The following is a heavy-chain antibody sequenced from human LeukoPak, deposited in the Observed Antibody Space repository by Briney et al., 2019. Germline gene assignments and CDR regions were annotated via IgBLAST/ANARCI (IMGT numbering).Heavy chain of an antibody. CDR2: ISSSSSYI. J-gene: IGHJ4*02. Sequence: TGGSLRLSCAASGFTFRSYNMNWVRQPPGKRPEWVSSISSSSSYIYYADSVKGRFTISRDNAKNSLYLQMNSLRAEDTALYYCARGASRADYWGQGTLVTVSS. CDR1: GFTFRSYN. V-gene: IGHV3-21*01. CDR3: ARGASRADY.